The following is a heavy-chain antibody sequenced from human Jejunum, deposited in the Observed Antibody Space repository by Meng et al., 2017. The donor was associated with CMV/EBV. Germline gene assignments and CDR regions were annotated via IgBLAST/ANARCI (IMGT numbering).Heavy chain of an antibody. V-gene: IGHV4-59*08. Sequence: QVQVQESGPGLVKPSETLSLTCAVSGGSISTYYWSWIRQPPGKGLEWIGNNYYSGSTNYNPSLASRVTISVDSSKNQFSLKLSSVTAADTAVYYCARHQNGGTYPLNHWGQGTLVTVSS. D-gene: IGHD3-16*02. J-gene: IGHJ5*02. CDR1: GGSISTYY. CDR2: NYYSGST. CDR3: ARHQNGGTYPLNH.